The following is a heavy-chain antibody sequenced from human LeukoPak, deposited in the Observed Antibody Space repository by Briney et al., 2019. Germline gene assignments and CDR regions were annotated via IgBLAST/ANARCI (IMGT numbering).Heavy chain of an antibody. CDR3: ATPYCGGYQGLDM. CDR1: GGSISSNKYY. J-gene: IGHJ3*02. V-gene: IGHV4-39*01. Sequence: KTSETLSLTCTVSGGSISSNKYYWGWIRQPPGKGLEWIGSIYYSGSTYYNPTLKSRVTIFVDTSKNQFSLKLSSVTTVHTTVYYCATPYCGGYQGLDMWGQGTMVTVSS. D-gene: IGHD2-21*01. CDR2: IYYSGST.